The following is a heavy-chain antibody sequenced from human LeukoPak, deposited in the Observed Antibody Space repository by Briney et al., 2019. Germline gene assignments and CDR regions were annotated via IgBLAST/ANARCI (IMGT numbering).Heavy chain of an antibody. J-gene: IGHJ4*02. Sequence: ASVKVSCKASGYTFTSNGISWVRQAPGQGLEWMGWISAYNGNTNYAQKLQGRVTMTTDTSTSTAYMELRSLRSDDTAVYYCARDPGYSSSWYHSFDYWGQGTLVTVSS. CDR2: ISAYNGNT. CDR1: GYTFTSNG. CDR3: ARDPGYSSSWYHSFDY. D-gene: IGHD6-13*01. V-gene: IGHV1-18*01.